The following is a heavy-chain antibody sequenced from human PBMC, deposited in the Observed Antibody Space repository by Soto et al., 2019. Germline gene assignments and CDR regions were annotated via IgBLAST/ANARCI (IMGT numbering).Heavy chain of an antibody. Sequence: EVQLVESGGGLVQPGGSLRLACAASGFTVSSYDMHWVRHVTGKGLEWVSTLGAGGDTYFPDSVKGRFTISRDHAKNSLYLQMNNLGAWDTAVYYCARGTMVRGTLDPGISGPLDYWGQGTLVAVSS. D-gene: IGHD3-10*01. CDR1: GFTVSSYD. CDR3: ARGTMVRGTLDPGISGPLDY. J-gene: IGHJ4*02. CDR2: LGAGGDT. V-gene: IGHV3-13*01.